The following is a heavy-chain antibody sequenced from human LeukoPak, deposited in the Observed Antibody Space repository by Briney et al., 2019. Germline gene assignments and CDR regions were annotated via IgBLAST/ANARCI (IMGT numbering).Heavy chain of an antibody. Sequence: ASVKVSCKPSGYTFTNFGVSWVRQAPGQGLEWMGWISPYNGNTYSAQKFQGRVTMTTDTPTNTAYMDPRSLRSDDTAMYYCARDAILSYYSDGSAYHGFDFWGQGTLVTVSS. CDR1: GYTFTNFG. D-gene: IGHD3-22*01. CDR3: ARDAILSYYSDGSAYHGFDF. V-gene: IGHV1-18*01. CDR2: ISPYNGNT. J-gene: IGHJ4*02.